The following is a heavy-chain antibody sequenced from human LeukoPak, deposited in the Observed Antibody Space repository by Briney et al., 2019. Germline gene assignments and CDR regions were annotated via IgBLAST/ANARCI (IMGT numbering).Heavy chain of an antibody. J-gene: IGHJ4*02. Sequence: ASVKVSCKASGYTFTGYYMHWVRQAPGQGLEWMGWINPNSGGTSYAQKFQGRVTMTRDTSISTAYMELSRLRSDDTAVYYCARSVRLVVAATNFDYWGQGTLVTVSS. D-gene: IGHD2-15*01. V-gene: IGHV1-2*02. CDR1: GYTFTGYY. CDR3: ARSVRLVVAATNFDY. CDR2: INPNSGGT.